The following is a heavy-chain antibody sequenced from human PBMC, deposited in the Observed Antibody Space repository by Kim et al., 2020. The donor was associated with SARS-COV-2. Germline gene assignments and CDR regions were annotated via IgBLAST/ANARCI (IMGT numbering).Heavy chain of an antibody. V-gene: IGHV1-3*01. J-gene: IGHJ3*02. CDR2: INAGNGNT. CDR3: ARDRDVRQQLGDAFDI. D-gene: IGHD6-13*01. CDR1: GYTFTSYA. Sequence: ASVKVSCKASGYTFTSYAMHWVRQAPGQRLEWMGWINAGNGNTKYSQKFQGRVTITRDTSASTAYMELSSLRSEDTAVYYCARDRDVRQQLGDAFDIWGQGTMVTVSS.